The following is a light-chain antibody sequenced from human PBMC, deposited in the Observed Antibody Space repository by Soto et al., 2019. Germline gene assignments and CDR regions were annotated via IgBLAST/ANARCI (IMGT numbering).Light chain of an antibody. CDR1: SSDIGAYNY. Sequence: QSALTQPSSVSVSPGQSITISCTGSSSDIGAYNYVSLLQQYPGKAPKLIISEVSNRPSRVSNRFSGSKSGSAASLTISGLQTEDEGDYFCFSFTSAWTHVFGTGTKVTVL. J-gene: IGLJ1*01. V-gene: IGLV2-14*01. CDR3: FSFTSAWTHV. CDR2: EVS.